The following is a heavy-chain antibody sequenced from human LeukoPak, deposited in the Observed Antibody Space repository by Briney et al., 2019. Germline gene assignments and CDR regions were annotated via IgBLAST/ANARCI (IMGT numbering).Heavy chain of an antibody. V-gene: IGHV3-30*02. CDR1: GFTFSSYG. Sequence: GGSLRLSCAASGFTFSSYGMHWVRQAPGKGLEWVAFIRYDGSNKYYADSVKGRFTISRDNSKNTLYLQMNGLRAEDTAVYYCAKPDAVDTAMVSWGQGTLVTVSS. CDR3: AKPDAVDTAMVS. J-gene: IGHJ4*02. D-gene: IGHD5-18*01. CDR2: IRYDGSNK.